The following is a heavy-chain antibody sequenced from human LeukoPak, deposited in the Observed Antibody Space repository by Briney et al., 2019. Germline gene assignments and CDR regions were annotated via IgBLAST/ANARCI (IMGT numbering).Heavy chain of an antibody. CDR2: ISGSGGST. D-gene: IGHD3-22*01. Sequence: GGSLRLSCAASGFTFSSYAMSWVRQAPGKGLEWVSAISGSGGSTYYVDSVKGRFTISRDNSKNTLYLQMNSLRAEDTAVYYCAKDPSAMIVALWGQGTLVTVSS. CDR3: AKDPSAMIVAL. CDR1: GFTFSSYA. V-gene: IGHV3-23*01. J-gene: IGHJ4*02.